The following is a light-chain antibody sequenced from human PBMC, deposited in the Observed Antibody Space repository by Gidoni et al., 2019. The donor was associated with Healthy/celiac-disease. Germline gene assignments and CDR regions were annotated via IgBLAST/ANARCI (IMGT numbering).Light chain of an antibody. CDR1: QKVLYSSNNKNY. Sequence: DIVMTQSPDSLAVSLGERATINCKSSQKVLYSSNNKNYLAWYQQKPGQPPKLLIYWASTRESGVPDRFSGSGSETDFTLTISSLQAADVAVYYCQQYYSTPRTFGHGTKVEIK. CDR2: WAS. CDR3: QQYYSTPRT. J-gene: IGKJ1*01. V-gene: IGKV4-1*01.